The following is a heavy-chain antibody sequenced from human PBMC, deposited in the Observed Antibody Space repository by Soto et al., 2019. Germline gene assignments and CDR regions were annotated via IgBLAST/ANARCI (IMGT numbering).Heavy chain of an antibody. CDR1: GFTFSSYE. V-gene: IGHV3-48*03. CDR3: ARDSPHYYDTAFDI. CDR2: ISSSGSTI. J-gene: IGHJ3*02. Sequence: GGSLRLSCAASGFTFSSYEMNWVRQAPGKGLEWVSYISSSGSTIYYADSVKGRFTISRDNAKNSLYLQMNSLRAEDTAVYYCARDSPHYYDTAFDIWGRGTMVTVSS. D-gene: IGHD3-22*01.